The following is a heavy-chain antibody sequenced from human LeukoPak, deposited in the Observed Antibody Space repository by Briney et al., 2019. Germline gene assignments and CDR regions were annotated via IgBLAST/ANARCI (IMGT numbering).Heavy chain of an antibody. CDR2: IIPIFGTA. V-gene: IGHV1-69*05. D-gene: IGHD3-9*01. CDR3: ARGMGHSYVILTGYYRDHSYFDY. J-gene: IGHJ4*02. CDR1: GGTFSSYA. Sequence: SVKVSCKASGGTFSSYAISWVRQAPGQGLEWMGGIIPIFGTANYAQKFQGRVTITTDESTSTAYMELSSLRSEDTAVYYCARGMGHSYVILTGYYRDHSYFDYWGQGTLVTVSS.